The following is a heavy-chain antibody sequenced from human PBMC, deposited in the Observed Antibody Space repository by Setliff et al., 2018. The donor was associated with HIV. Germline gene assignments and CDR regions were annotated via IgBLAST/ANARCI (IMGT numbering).Heavy chain of an antibody. CDR1: GGSFSGYY. Sequence: PSETLSLTCDVYGGSFSGYYWSWIRQPPGKGLEWIGYIYNSGSTNYNPSLKSRVTISVDTPKNQFSLKLSSVTAADTAVYYCARTEDYSYGDAPFDYWGHGTLVTVSS. J-gene: IGHJ4*01. V-gene: IGHV4-59*01. D-gene: IGHD5-18*01. CDR2: IYNSGST. CDR3: ARTEDYSYGDAPFDY.